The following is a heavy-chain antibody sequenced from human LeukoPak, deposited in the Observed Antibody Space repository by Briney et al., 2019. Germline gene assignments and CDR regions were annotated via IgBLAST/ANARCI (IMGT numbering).Heavy chain of an antibody. J-gene: IGHJ4*02. CDR2: MKQDGGEK. Sequence: GGSLRLSCVASGFTFGKYWMSWVRQAPGKGPEWVANMKQDGGEKYYVDSVKGRFTISRDNAQNSLYLHMNSLRAEDTAVYYCVRDKIVGATKNDYWGQGILVTVSS. D-gene: IGHD1-26*01. CDR1: GFTFGKYW. CDR3: VRDKIVGATKNDY. V-gene: IGHV3-7*03.